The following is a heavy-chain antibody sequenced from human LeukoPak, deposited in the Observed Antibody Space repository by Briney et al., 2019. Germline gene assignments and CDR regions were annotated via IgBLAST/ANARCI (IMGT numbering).Heavy chain of an antibody. CDR2: IHYSGST. CDR1: GGSISNYY. V-gene: IGHV4-59*01. J-gene: IGHJ6*02. Sequence: SETLSLTCTVSGGSISNYYWSWIRQPPGKGLEWIGYIHYSGSTNYNPSLKSRVTISVDTSKNQLSLKLTSMTAADTAVYYCARELGATVVNYGMDVWGQGTTVTVSS. CDR3: ARELGATVVNYGMDV. D-gene: IGHD4-23*01.